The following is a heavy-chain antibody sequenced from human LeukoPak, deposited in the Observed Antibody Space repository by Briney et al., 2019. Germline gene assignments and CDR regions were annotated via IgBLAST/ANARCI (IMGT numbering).Heavy chain of an antibody. CDR3: ARESSGVSYYYGMDV. D-gene: IGHD2-15*01. CDR1: GGSISSYY. J-gene: IGHJ6*02. CDR2: IYTSGST. Sequence: SSTLSLTCTVAGGSISSYYWSLIRQPAGKRLEWIGRIYTSGSTNYNPSLKSRVTMSVDTSKSQFSLKLSSVTAADTAVYYCARESSGVSYYYGMDVWGQGTTVTVSS. V-gene: IGHV4-4*07.